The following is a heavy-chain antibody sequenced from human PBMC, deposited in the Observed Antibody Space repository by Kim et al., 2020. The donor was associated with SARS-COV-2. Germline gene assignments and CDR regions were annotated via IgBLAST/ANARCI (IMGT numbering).Heavy chain of an antibody. Sequence: GGSLRLSCTGSGFTFGDYALSWVRHGPGKGLEWVGFVRSKAFGGTTEYAASVKGRFTISRDDSNSIAYLQMNSLKTEDSAVYYCTRGARPRAMDLWGQGTAVTVSS. CDR3: TRGARPRAMDL. J-gene: IGHJ6*02. CDR2: VRSKAFGGTT. CDR1: GFTFGDYA. V-gene: IGHV3-49*04.